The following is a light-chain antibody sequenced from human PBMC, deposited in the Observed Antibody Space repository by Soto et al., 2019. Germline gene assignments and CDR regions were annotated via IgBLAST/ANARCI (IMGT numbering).Light chain of an antibody. CDR2: DVS. CDR3: SSYTRSSTVV. Sequence: QSVLTQPASVSGSPGPSITISCTGTSSDVGGYNYVSWYQQHPGKAPKLMIYDVSNRPSGVSNRFSGSKSGNTASLTISGLQAEDEADYYCSSYTRSSTVVFGGGTKLTVL. V-gene: IGLV2-14*01. CDR1: SSDVGGYNY. J-gene: IGLJ2*01.